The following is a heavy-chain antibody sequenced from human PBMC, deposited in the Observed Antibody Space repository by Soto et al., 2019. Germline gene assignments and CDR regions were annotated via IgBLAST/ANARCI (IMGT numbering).Heavy chain of an antibody. J-gene: IGHJ4*02. CDR3: VRGGSSGWHFDS. CDR1: GFTFSSYW. CDR2: VRQDGSQK. V-gene: IGHV3-7*01. D-gene: IGHD6-19*01. Sequence: PGGSLRLSCEASGFTFSSYWMSWVRQAPGKGLEWVANVRQDGSQKYLVDSVKGRFTISRDNAKNSMYLQMNSLRAEDTAVYYCVRGGSSGWHFDSWGQGTLVTVSS.